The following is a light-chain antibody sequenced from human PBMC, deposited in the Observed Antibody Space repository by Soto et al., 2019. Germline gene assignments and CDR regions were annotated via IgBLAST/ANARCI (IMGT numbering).Light chain of an antibody. Sequence: QSALTQPASVSGSPGLSIAISCTGTSRDVGGYNSVSWYQQQPRKVPKLMIYDVSNRPSGVSNRFSGSKSGNTASLTISGLQAEDEGDYYCSSYTTGGSYVFGTGTKVTVL. V-gene: IGLV2-14*01. CDR1: SRDVGGYNS. J-gene: IGLJ1*01. CDR2: DVS. CDR3: SSYTTGGSYV.